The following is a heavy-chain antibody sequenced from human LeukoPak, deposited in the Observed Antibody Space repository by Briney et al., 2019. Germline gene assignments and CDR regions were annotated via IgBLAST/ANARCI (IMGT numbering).Heavy chain of an antibody. Sequence: GGSLRLSCAASGFTFKSYAMTWVRQAPGKGLEWVSSISSTSTFIYYADSLKGRFTISRDNAKNSLHLQMNSLRAEDTAIYYCATGMSVPVASFAFDIWGQGTVVTVSS. V-gene: IGHV3-21*01. CDR1: GFTFKSYA. CDR2: ISSTSTFI. J-gene: IGHJ3*02. CDR3: ATGMSVPVASFAFDI. D-gene: IGHD2-2*01.